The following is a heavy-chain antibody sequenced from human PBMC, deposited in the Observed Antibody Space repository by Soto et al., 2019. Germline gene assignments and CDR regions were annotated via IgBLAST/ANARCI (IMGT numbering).Heavy chain of an antibody. CDR1: GGSFVGYY. J-gene: IGHJ6*02. CDR3: ARVHGSYGMDV. Sequence: PAETLSLTCAVYGGSFVGYYCIFVRHPPFKGLEWIVEINHSGSTNYNPSLKSRVTISVDTSKNQFSLKLSSVTAADTAVYYCARVHGSYGMDVWGQGTTVTVSS. CDR2: INHSGST. V-gene: IGHV4-34*01.